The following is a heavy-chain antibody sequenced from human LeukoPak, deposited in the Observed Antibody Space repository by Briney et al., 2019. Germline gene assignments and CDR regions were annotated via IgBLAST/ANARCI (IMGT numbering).Heavy chain of an antibody. D-gene: IGHD3-10*01. CDR1: GFTFSTHW. CDR3: ASLLTPYHGSGGGGMDV. Sequence: GGSLRLSCAASGFTFSTHWMYWVRQAPGKELVWVSRISGDGSMTSYADSVKGRFTISRDNAKDTLFLQMTSLRVEDTAVYSCASLLTPYHGSGGGGMDVWGQGTTVTVSS. CDR2: ISGDGSMT. V-gene: IGHV3-74*01. J-gene: IGHJ6*02.